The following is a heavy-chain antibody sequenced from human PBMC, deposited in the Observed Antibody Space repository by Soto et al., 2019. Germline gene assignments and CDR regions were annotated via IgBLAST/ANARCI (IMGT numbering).Heavy chain of an antibody. CDR2: IYHTGST. V-gene: IGHV4-30-2*01. Sequence: SETLSLTFAVSGGSSDSGGYSWSWVRQPPGKGLEWLGYIYHTGSTLYKSSLRGRISMSLDISKNRCSLKLRSVTAADTAVYFCARSIHYDLDYWGQGTQVTVSS. CDR3: ARSIHYDLDY. CDR1: GGSSDSGGYS. J-gene: IGHJ4*02. D-gene: IGHD3-3*01.